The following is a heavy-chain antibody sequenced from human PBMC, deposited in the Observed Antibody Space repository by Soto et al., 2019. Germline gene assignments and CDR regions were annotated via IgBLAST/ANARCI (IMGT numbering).Heavy chain of an antibody. CDR3: ARDRDSYGLDY. CDR2: ISAYNGNT. CDR1: GYTFTSYG. V-gene: IGHV1-18*01. J-gene: IGHJ4*02. D-gene: IGHD5-18*01. Sequence: QVQLVQSGAEVKKPGASVKVSCKASGYTFTSYGISWVRQAPGQGLEWMGWISAYNGNTNYAQKLQGRVTMTTDTPTSTANRERRSLRSDDTAVYYCARDRDSYGLDYWGQETLVTVS.